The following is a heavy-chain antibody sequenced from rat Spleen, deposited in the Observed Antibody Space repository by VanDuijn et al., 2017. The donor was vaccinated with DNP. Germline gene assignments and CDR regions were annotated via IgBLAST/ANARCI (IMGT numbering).Heavy chain of an antibody. Sequence: QVQLKESGPGLVQPSQTLSLTCTVSGFSLTSYNVHWVRQPTGKGLEWMGIIWTGGSTDYNSALKSRLSISRDTSKSQVFLKMNSVRTEDTAMYFCARDSGIEADWGQGTRVTVSS. CDR3: ARDSGIEAD. CDR2: IWTGGST. D-gene: IGHD1-1*01. CDR1: GFSLTSYN. J-gene: IGHJ3*01. V-gene: IGHV2-30*01.